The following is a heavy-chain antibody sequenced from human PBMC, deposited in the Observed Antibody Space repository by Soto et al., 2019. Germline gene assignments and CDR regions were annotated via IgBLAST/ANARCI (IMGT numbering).Heavy chain of an antibody. Sequence: EVQLVESGGGLVQPGGSLRLSCAASGFTFSSYDMHWVRQATGKGLEWVSAIGTAGDTYYPGSVKGRFTISRENATNSLYLQMNSLRAGDTAVYYCARAGQQLAYGMDVWGQGTTVTVSS. J-gene: IGHJ6*02. CDR2: IGTAGDT. CDR1: GFTFSSYD. D-gene: IGHD6-13*01. CDR3: ARAGQQLAYGMDV. V-gene: IGHV3-13*04.